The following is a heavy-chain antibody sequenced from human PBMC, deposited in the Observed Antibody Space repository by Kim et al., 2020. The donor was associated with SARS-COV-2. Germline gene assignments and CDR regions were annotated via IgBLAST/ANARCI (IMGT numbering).Heavy chain of an antibody. D-gene: IGHD1-7*01. Sequence: YAQKVQGRVTMTEDTSTDTAYMELSSLRSEDTAVYYCATDFAYNWNYGGYWGQGTLVTVSS. CDR3: ATDFAYNWNYGGY. J-gene: IGHJ4*02. V-gene: IGHV1-24*01.